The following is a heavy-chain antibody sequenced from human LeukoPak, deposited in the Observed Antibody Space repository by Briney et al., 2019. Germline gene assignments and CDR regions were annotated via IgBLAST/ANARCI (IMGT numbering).Heavy chain of an antibody. CDR3: ARGGISFAY. CDR1: GFTFNTYA. CDR2: ISSSATTI. Sequence: PGGSLRLSCVASGFTFNTYAMNWVRQAPGKGLEWISYISSSATTIHYADSVKGRFTISRDNAKKSVCLQMNSLRVEDTAVYYCARGGISFAYWGQGTLVTVSS. J-gene: IGHJ4*02. V-gene: IGHV3-48*03.